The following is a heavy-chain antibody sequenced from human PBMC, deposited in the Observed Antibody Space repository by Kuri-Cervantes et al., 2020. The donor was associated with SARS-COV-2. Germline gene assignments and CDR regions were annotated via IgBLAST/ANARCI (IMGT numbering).Heavy chain of an antibody. CDR2: IYYSGST. J-gene: IGHJ4*02. D-gene: IGHD5-12*01. CDR3: AREGRGYAYFDY. CDR1: GGSISSSSYY. Sequence: GSLRLSCTVSGGSISSSSYYWGWIRQPPGKGLEWIGSIYYSGSTYYNPSLKSRVTISVDTSKNQFSLKLSSVTAADTAVYYCAREGRGYAYFDYWGQGTLVTVSS. V-gene: IGHV4-39*07.